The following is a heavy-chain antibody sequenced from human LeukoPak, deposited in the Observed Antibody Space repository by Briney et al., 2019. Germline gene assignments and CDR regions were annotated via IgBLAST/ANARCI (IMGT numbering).Heavy chain of an antibody. V-gene: IGHV4-59*01. D-gene: IGHD4-11*01. Sequence: PSETLSLTCTVSGGSISSYYWSWIRQPPGKGLEWIGYIYYSGSTNYNPSLKSRVTISVDTSKNQFSLKLSSVTAADTAVYYCAGSPLNYQWVDIWGQGTLGTVSS. J-gene: IGHJ4*02. CDR2: IYYSGST. CDR1: GGSISSYY. CDR3: AGSPLNYQWVDI.